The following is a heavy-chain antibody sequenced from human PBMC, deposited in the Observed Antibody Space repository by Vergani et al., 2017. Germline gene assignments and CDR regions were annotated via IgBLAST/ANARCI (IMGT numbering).Heavy chain of an antibody. D-gene: IGHD4-17*01. CDR3: AVTHDYADAQLDF. Sequence: QVQLVQSGAEVKKPGASVKVSCKASGYTFTGYYMHWVRQAPGQGLEWVGRIIPKFHIPLYAHKFQGRVTISADESTSTAYMELRSLKSEDTAVFYCAVTHDYADAQLDFWGQGTLVTVSS. J-gene: IGHJ4*02. V-gene: IGHV1-69*18. CDR2: IIPKFHIP. CDR1: GYTFTGYY.